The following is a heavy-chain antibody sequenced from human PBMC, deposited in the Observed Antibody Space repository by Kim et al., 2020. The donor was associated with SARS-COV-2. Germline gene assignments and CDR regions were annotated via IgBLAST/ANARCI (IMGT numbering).Heavy chain of an antibody. CDR3: TSRIVVVPAARDYYFDY. Sequence: GGSLRLSCTASGFTFGDYAMSWVRQAPGKGLEWVGFIRSKAYGGTTEYAASVKGRFTISRDDSKSIAYLQMNSLKTEDTAVYYCTSRIVVVPAARDYYFDYWGQGTLVTVSS. CDR2: IRSKAYGGTT. V-gene: IGHV3-49*04. J-gene: IGHJ4*02. CDR1: GFTFGDYA. D-gene: IGHD2-2*01.